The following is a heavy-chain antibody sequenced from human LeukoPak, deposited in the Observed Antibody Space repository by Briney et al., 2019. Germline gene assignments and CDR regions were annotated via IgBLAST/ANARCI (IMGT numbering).Heavy chain of an antibody. J-gene: IGHJ4*02. D-gene: IGHD1-26*01. Sequence: SETLSLTCTVSGGSISSYYWSWIRQPPGKGLEWIGYIYYSGSTNYNPSLKSRVTISVDTSKNQFSLKLSSVTAADTAVYYCARADGSYSHGYWGQGTLVTVSS. CDR2: IYYSGST. V-gene: IGHV4-59*01. CDR1: GGSISSYY. CDR3: ARADGSYSHGY.